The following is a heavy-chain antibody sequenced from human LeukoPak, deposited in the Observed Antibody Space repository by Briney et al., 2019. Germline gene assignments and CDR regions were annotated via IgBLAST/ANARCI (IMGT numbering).Heavy chain of an antibody. CDR1: YYSISRGHY. CDR2: IYTSGST. J-gene: IGHJ3*02. V-gene: IGHV4-38-2*02. CDR3: AGTYYYDSSGTYYI. D-gene: IGHD3-22*01. Sequence: SETLSLTCNVSYYSISRGHYWGWIRQPPGKGLEWIGRIYTSGSTNYNPSLKSRVTMSVDTSKNQFSLKLSSVTAADTAVYYCAGTYYYDSSGTYYIWGQGTMVTVSS.